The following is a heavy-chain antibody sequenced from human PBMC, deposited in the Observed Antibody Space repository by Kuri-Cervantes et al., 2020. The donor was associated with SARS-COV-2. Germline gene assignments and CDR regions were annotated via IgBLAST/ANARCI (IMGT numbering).Heavy chain of an antibody. CDR1: GFTFGSYA. J-gene: IGHJ6*03. CDR3: ARGRGGPYAWYHYMDV. CDR2: INHSGST. D-gene: IGHD3-16*01. V-gene: IGHV4-34*01. Sequence: GSLRLSCAASGFTFGSYAMHWVRQAPGKGLEWIGEINHSGSTNYNPSLKSRVTTSVDRSKNQFSLELNSVTAADTAVYYCARGRGGPYAWYHYMDVWGKGTTVTVSS.